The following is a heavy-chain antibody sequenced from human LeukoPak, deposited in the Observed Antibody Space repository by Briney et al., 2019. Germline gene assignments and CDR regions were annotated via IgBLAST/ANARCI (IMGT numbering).Heavy chain of an antibody. CDR3: ARCEEVWYQLLLKAPDAFDI. CDR1: GVSISSGDYY. J-gene: IGHJ3*02. CDR2: IYYSGST. Sequence: SETLSLTCTVSGVSISSGDYYWSWIRQPPGKGLEWIGYIYYSGSTYYNPSLKSRVTISVYTSKNQVSLKLSSVTAADTAVYYCARCEEVWYQLLLKAPDAFDIWGQGTMVTVSS. V-gene: IGHV4-30-4*01. D-gene: IGHD2-2*01.